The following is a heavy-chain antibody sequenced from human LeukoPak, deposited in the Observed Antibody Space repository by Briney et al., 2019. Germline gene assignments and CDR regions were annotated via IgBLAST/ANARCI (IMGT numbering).Heavy chain of an antibody. CDR3: ARGHYNCAGDCYIDY. CDR2: ISSSSGSI. D-gene: IGHD2-21*02. V-gene: IGHV3-11*04. CDR1: GFTFSDYY. J-gene: IGHJ4*02. Sequence: GGSLRLSCAGAGFTFSDYYMSWIRQAPGKGLEWVSYISSSSGSIYYADSVKGRFTISRDNANNSLYLQMHSLRAGDTGVYFCARGHYNCAGDCYIDYWGQGTLVTASS.